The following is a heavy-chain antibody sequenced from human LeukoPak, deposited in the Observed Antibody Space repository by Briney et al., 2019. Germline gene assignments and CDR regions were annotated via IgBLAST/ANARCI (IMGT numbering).Heavy chain of an antibody. CDR3: ALGSGVTEPFDY. J-gene: IGHJ4*02. D-gene: IGHD3-3*01. Sequence: GASVKVSCKASGYTFTSYYMHWVRQAPGQGLEWMGITNPSGGSTSYAQKFQGRVTMTRDMSTSTVYMELSSLRSEDTAVYYCALGSGVTEPFDYWGQGTLVTVSS. CDR1: GYTFTSYY. CDR2: TNPSGGST. V-gene: IGHV1-46*01.